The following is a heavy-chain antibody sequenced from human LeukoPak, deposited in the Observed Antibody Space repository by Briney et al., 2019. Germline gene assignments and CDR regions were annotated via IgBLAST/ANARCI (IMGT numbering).Heavy chain of an antibody. CDR2: ISSNGGST. CDR3: AREGLAARGFDY. Sequence: GGSLRLSCAASGFTFSSYAMHWVRQAPGKGLEYVSAISSNGGSTYYANSVKGRFTISRDNSKNTLYLQMGSLRAEDMAVYYCAREGLAARGFDYWGQGTLVTVSS. J-gene: IGHJ4*02. D-gene: IGHD6-6*01. V-gene: IGHV3-64*01. CDR1: GFTFSSYA.